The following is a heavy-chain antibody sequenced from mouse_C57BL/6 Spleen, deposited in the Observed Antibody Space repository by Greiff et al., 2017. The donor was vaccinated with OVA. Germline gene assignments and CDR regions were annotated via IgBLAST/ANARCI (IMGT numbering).Heavy chain of an antibody. CDR1: GYSITSGYY. CDR2: ISYDGSN. V-gene: IGHV3-6*01. J-gene: IGHJ4*01. Sequence: ESGPGLVKPSQSLSLTCSVTGYSITSGYYWNWIRQFPGNKLEWMGYISYDGSNNYNPSLKNRISITRDTSKNQFFLKLNSVTTEDTATYYCAREGNFYYYGMDYWGQGTSVTVSS. CDR3: AREGNFYYYGMDY.